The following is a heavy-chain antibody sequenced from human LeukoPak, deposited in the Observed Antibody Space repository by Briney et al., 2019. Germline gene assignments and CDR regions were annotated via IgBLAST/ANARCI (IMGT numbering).Heavy chain of an antibody. Sequence: ASVKVSCKASVYTFTSYGISWVRQAPGQGLEWMGWISAYNGNTNYAQKLQGRVTMTTDTSTSAAYMERRSLRSDDTAVYYCARDARATYCSGGSCYDFSYFDLWGRGTLVTVSS. D-gene: IGHD2-15*01. CDR2: ISAYNGNT. V-gene: IGHV1-18*01. J-gene: IGHJ2*01. CDR3: ARDARATYCSGGSCYDFSYFDL. CDR1: VYTFTSYG.